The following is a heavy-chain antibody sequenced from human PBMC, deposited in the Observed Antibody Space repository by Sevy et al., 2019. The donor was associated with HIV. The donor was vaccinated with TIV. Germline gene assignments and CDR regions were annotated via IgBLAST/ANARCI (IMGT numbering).Heavy chain of an antibody. D-gene: IGHD6-19*01. CDR3: GRDAGYSTDWYPSDY. V-gene: IGHV3-30-3*01. CDR1: EFMFSTYA. CDR2: ISYDGSSH. J-gene: IGHJ4*02. Sequence: GGSLRLSCAASEFMFSTYAMHWVRQAPGKGLEWVAVISYDGSSHYYADSVKGRFTISRDNSKNTLFLQMNSLRLEDTAFYFWGRDAGYSTDWYPSDYWGQGTLVTVSS.